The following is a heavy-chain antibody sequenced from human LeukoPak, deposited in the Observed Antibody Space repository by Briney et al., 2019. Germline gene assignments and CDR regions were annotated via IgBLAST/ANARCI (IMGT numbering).Heavy chain of an antibody. Sequence: PSETLSLTCAVSGYSISSGYYWGWIRQPPGKGLEWIGSIYYSGSTYYNPSLKSRVTISVDTSKNQFSLKLSSVTAADTAVYYCARHLRVRITDNWFDPWGQGTLVTVSS. V-gene: IGHV4-38-2*01. CDR3: ARHLRVRITDNWFDP. D-gene: IGHD1-14*01. CDR1: GYSISSGYY. J-gene: IGHJ5*02. CDR2: IYYSGST.